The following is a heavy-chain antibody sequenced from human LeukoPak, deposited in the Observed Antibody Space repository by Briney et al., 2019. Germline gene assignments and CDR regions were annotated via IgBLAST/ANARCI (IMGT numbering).Heavy chain of an antibody. D-gene: IGHD3-22*01. V-gene: IGHV3-23*01. Sequence: GGSLRLSCAASGFTFSSYGMSWVRQAPGKGLEWVSRISSSGGSTYYADSVKGRFTISRDNAKNSLYLQMNSLRAEDTAVYYCARGFYYDSSGVDAFDIWGQGTMVTVSS. J-gene: IGHJ3*02. CDR3: ARGFYYDSSGVDAFDI. CDR2: ISSSGGST. CDR1: GFTFSSYG.